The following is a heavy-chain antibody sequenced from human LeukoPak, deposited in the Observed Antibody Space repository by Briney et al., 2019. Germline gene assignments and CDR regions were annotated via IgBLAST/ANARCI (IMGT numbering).Heavy chain of an antibody. CDR3: ARGLVGGYSYGPHYYYGMDV. CDR1: GYSISSGYY. CDR2: IYHSGST. D-gene: IGHD5-18*01. Sequence: SETLSLTCTVSGYSISSGYYWGWIRQPPGKGLEWIGSIYHSGSTYYNPSLKSRVTISVDTSKNQFSLKLSSVTAADTAVYYCARGLVGGYSYGPHYYYGMDVWGQGTTVTVSS. J-gene: IGHJ6*02. V-gene: IGHV4-38-2*02.